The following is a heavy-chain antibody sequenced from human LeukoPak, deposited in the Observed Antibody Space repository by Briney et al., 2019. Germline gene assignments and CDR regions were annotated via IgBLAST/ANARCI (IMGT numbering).Heavy chain of an antibody. CDR1: GGSISSYY. Sequence: PSETLSLTCTVSGGSISSYYWSWIRQPAGKGLEWIGRIYTSGSTNYNPSLKSRVTISVDTSKNQFSLKLSSVTAADTAVYYCASLVTKYGSGSYYFDYWGQGTLVTVSS. CDR3: ASLVTKYGSGSYYFDY. CDR2: IYTSGST. D-gene: IGHD3-10*01. V-gene: IGHV4-4*07. J-gene: IGHJ4*02.